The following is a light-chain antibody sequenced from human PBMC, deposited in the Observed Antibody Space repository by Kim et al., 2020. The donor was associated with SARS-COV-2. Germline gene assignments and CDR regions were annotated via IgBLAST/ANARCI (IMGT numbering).Light chain of an antibody. CDR1: NIGSKS. CDR3: QVWDSSSDVV. CDR2: YDS. J-gene: IGLJ2*01. V-gene: IGLV3-21*04. Sequence: VDPGKTARIARGGNNIGSKSVHWYQQKPGQAPVLVIYYDSDRPSGIPERFSGSNSGNTATLTISRVEAGDEADYYCQVWDSSSDVVFGGGTQLTVL.